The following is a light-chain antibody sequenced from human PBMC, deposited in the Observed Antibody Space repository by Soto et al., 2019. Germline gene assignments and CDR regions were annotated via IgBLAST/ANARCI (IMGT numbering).Light chain of an antibody. V-gene: IGLV2-14*01. CDR1: SSDVCGYNY. J-gene: IGLJ1*01. CDR3: RSYTRSXTHV. CDR2: EVS. Sequence: QSSLTQPASVSGSPVQSITISCTGTSSDVCGYNYVSWYQQHPGKAPKLMIYEVSNRPSGVSNRFSGSKSGNTASLTISGLQAEDEADYYCRSYTRSXTHVVGTGTKVXV.